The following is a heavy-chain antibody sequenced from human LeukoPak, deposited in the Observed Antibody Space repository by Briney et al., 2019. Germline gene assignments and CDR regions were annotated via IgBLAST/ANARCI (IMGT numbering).Heavy chain of an antibody. J-gene: IGHJ6*02. V-gene: IGHV3-30-3*01. CDR2: ISYDGSNK. D-gene: IGHD1-7*01. Sequence: PGGSLRLSCAASGFTFSSYAMHWVRQAPGKGLEWVAVISYDGSNKYYADSVKGRFTISRDNSKNTLYLQMNSLRAEDTAVYYCARVLGASLELPYYYYGMDVWGQGTTVTVSS. CDR1: GFTFSSYA. CDR3: ARVLGASLELPYYYYGMDV.